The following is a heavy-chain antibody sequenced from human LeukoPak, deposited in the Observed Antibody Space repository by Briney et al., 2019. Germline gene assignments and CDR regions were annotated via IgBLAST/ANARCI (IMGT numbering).Heavy chain of an antibody. CDR3: ARDKSYGDSSDY. V-gene: IGHV3-7*01. J-gene: IGHJ4*02. CDR2: IKQDGSEK. D-gene: IGHD4-17*01. CDR1: GFTFSSYA. Sequence: PGGSLRLSCAASGFTFSSYAMHWVRQAPGKGLEWVANIKQDGSEKYYVDSVKGRFTISRDNAKNSLYLQMNSLRAEDTAVYYCARDKSYGDSSDYWGQGTLVTVSS.